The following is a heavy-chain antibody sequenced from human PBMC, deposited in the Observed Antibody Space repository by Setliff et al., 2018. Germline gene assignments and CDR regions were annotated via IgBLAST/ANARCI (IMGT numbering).Heavy chain of an antibody. CDR3: AKDLSSNTAASYFFDL. V-gene: IGHV3-30*02. Sequence: GESLKISCAASGFVFGTYGMHWVRQAPGKGLDWVASVRFDGSYKVYADSVKGRFTISRDNAKNSLYLQMNSLRAEDTAVYFCAKDLSSNTAASYFFDLWGQGSQFTVSS. CDR2: VRFDGSYK. J-gene: IGHJ4*02. D-gene: IGHD5-18*01. CDR1: GFVFGTYG.